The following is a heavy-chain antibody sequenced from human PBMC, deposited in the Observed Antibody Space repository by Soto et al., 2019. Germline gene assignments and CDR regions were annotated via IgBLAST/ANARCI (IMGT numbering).Heavy chain of an antibody. CDR1: GFTFSSYW. J-gene: IGHJ4*02. CDR3: ARDDYGDYLDY. CDR2: IKQDGSEK. Sequence: PGGSLRLSCAPSGFTFSSYWMSWVRQAPGKGLEWVANIKQDGSEKYYVDSVKGRFTISRDNAKNSLYLQMNSLRAEDTAVYYCARDDYGDYLDYWGQGTLVTVSS. D-gene: IGHD4-17*01. V-gene: IGHV3-7*01.